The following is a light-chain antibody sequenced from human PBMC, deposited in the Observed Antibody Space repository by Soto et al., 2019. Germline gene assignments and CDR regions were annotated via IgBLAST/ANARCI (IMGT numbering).Light chain of an antibody. CDR1: SSDVGAYNY. J-gene: IGLJ2*01. CDR3: TSDSSSSPVL. V-gene: IGLV2-14*01. Sequence: QSALTQPASVSGSLGQSITISCTGTSSDVGAYNYVSWYQQHPAKATKLLIFEVTNRPSGVSGRFSGSKSGITASLSISGRQPEDEADYYCTSDSSSSPVLFGGGTKLTVL. CDR2: EVT.